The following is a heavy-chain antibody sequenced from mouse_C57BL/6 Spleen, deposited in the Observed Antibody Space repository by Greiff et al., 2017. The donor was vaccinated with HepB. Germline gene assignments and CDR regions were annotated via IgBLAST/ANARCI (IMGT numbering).Heavy chain of an antibody. V-gene: IGHV5-6*02. CDR2: ISSGGSYT. CDR1: GFTFSSYG. Sequence: DVKLQESGGDLVKPGGSLKLSCAASGFTFSSYGMSWVRQTPDKRLEWVATISSGGSYTYYPDSVKGRFTISRDNAKNTLYLQMSSLKSEDTAMYYCARALGHYAMDYWGQGTSVTVSS. J-gene: IGHJ4*01. CDR3: ARALGHYAMDY. D-gene: IGHD4-1*01.